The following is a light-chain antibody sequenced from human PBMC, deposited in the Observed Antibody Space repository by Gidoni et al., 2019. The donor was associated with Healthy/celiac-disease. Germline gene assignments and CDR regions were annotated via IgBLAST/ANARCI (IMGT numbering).Light chain of an antibody. V-gene: IGKV1-33*01. J-gene: IGKJ1*01. CDR2: DAS. CDR3: QQYDNLPKT. Sequence: DIQMTQSPSSLSASVGDRVTITCQATQDISNYLHWYQQKPGNAPNLLIYDASNLETGVTSRLSGSGRGTDFTFTISSVQPEDIAKYYCQQYDNLPKTFGQGTKVEIK. CDR1: QDISNY.